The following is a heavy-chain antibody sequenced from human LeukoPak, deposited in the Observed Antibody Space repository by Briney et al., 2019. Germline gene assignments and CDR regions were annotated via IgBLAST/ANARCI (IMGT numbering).Heavy chain of an antibody. V-gene: IGHV3-23*01. J-gene: IGHJ4*02. Sequence: GGSLRLSCAASGFTFSSYAMSWVRQAPGKGLEWVSAISGSGGSTYYAHSVTGRFSTSRDKSTNTLYLQMNSLRAEDTAVYYCAKDSYGYFWGSYRDYWGQGTLVTVSS. CDR3: AKDSYGYFWGSYRDY. CDR1: GFTFSSYA. CDR2: ISGSGGST. D-gene: IGHD3-16*02.